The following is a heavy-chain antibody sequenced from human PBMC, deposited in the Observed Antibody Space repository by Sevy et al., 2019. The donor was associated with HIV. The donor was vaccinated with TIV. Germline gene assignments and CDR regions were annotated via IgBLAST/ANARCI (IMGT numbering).Heavy chain of an antibody. J-gene: IGHJ6*03. CDR2: ISGSAGNI. CDR1: GFTFSSYS. D-gene: IGHD3-9*01. V-gene: IGHV3-48*02. Sequence: GGSLRLSCVASGFTFSSYSMNWVRQAPGKGLEWVSYISGSAGNIYYADSVKGRFTISRDNARNSRLLQMNSLRDEDTAVYYCARALRGHYMDVWGKGTTVTVSS. CDR3: ARALRGHYMDV.